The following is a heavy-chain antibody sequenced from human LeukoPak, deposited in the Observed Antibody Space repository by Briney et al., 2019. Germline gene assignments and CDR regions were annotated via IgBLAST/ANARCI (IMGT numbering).Heavy chain of an antibody. CDR2: IKSKAYGGTT. CDR1: GFTFSSYA. Sequence: GGSLRLSCAASGFTFSSYAMSWVRQAPGKGLEWAGFIKSKAYGGTTDYAASVKGRFIISRDDSKSIAYLQINSLKTEDTAVYFCTRGRQYCSGGSCYSFDNWGQGTLVTVSS. D-gene: IGHD2-15*01. CDR3: TRGRQYCSGGSCYSFDN. V-gene: IGHV3-49*04. J-gene: IGHJ4*02.